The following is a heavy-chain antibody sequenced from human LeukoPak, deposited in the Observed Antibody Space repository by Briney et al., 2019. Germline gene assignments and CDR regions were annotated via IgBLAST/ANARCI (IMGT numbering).Heavy chain of an antibody. CDR1: GFTFTNYW. J-gene: IGHJ4*02. V-gene: IGHV3-7*01. CDR2: VKQDGSEK. CDR3: ATKGTVAPGY. Sequence: PGGSLRLSCTASGFTFTNYWMIWVRQAPGEGLEWVANVKQDGSEKFYVDSVKGRFTISRDNAKNSLYLQMSSLRAEDTAVYYCATKGTVAPGYWGQGTLVTVSS. D-gene: IGHD6-19*01.